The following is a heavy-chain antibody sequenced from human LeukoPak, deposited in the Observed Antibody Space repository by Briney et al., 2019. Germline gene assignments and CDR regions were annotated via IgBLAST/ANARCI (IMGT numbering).Heavy chain of an antibody. CDR1: GGSLSEFY. Sequence: SETLSLTCAVSGGSLSEFYWNWIRHSPVKGLEWIAEVNYSGSTAYNPSLKSRVTISVDASKNQFSLTVSSLTAADTAVYYCARVGDLYRAHRVRGLSPDYYYMDVWGKGTTVTVSS. J-gene: IGHJ6*03. CDR3: ARVGDLYRAHRVRGLSPDYYYMDV. CDR2: VNYSGST. D-gene: IGHD3-10*01. V-gene: IGHV4-34*01.